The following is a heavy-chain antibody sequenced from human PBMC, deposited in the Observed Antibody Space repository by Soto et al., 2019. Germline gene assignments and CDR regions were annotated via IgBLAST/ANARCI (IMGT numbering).Heavy chain of an antibody. J-gene: IGHJ5*02. Sequence: QITLKESGPTLVKPTQTLTLTCTFSGFSLSTSGVGVGWIRQPPGKALEWLALIYWDDDKLYSPSLKSRLTITKDTSKNQVVLTMTTMDPVDTATYYCAHSLIGYYYDSSGSNWFDPWGQGTLVTVSS. V-gene: IGHV2-5*02. CDR3: AHSLIGYYYDSSGSNWFDP. CDR2: IYWDDDK. D-gene: IGHD3-22*01. CDR1: GFSLSTSGVG.